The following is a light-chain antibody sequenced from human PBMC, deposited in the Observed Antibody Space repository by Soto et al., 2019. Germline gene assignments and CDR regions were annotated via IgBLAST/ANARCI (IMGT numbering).Light chain of an antibody. CDR2: EVS. CDR3: SSYTSSTTLGV. CDR1: NSDVGGYDY. Sequence: QSAQTQPASVSGSPGQSITISCTGTNSDVGGYDYVSWYQQHPGKAPKLMIYEVSHRPSGVSNRFSGSRSGNTASLTISGLQAEDEADYYCSSYTSSTTLGVFGGGTKLTVL. V-gene: IGLV2-14*01. J-gene: IGLJ3*02.